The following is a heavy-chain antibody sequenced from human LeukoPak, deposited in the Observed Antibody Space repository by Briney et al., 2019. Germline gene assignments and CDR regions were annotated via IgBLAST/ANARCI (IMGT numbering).Heavy chain of an antibody. V-gene: IGHV1-46*03. CDR1: GYTLTSYY. Sequence: ASVKVSCKASGYTLTSYYVQWVRPTPGQGLEWMGIINPDSDSTTYAEKFQSRVTMTRDTSTSTVYVDLSRLRSEDTAVYYCSRALLWFGELFSDAFDIWGQGTMVTVSS. CDR2: INPDSDST. J-gene: IGHJ3*02. CDR3: SRALLWFGELFSDAFDI. D-gene: IGHD3-10*01.